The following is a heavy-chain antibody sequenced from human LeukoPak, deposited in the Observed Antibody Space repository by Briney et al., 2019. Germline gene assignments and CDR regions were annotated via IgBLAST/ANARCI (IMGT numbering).Heavy chain of an antibody. V-gene: IGHV1-8*03. Sequence: ASVKVSCKASGYTFSGYYMHWVRQAPGQGLEWMGWMNPNSGNTGYAQKFQGRVTITRNTSISTAYMELSSLRSEDTAVYYCARGRRLRSWLDPWGQGTLVTVSS. CDR1: GYTFSGYY. CDR3: ARGRRLRSWLDP. J-gene: IGHJ5*02. D-gene: IGHD2-15*01. CDR2: MNPNSGNT.